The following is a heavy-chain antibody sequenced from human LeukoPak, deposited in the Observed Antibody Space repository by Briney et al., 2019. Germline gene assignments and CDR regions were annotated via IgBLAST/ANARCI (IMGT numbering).Heavy chain of an antibody. Sequence: GGSLRLSCAASGFSFSDHYMSWIRRAPGKGLEWLSYITGSSTIIKYADSVRGRFTISRDNAKNSVYLQMNSLRADGTGVYYCARYHHYFDYWGQGTLVTVSS. V-gene: IGHV3-11*04. CDR1: GFSFSDHY. CDR2: ITGSSTII. J-gene: IGHJ4*02. CDR3: ARYHHYFDY.